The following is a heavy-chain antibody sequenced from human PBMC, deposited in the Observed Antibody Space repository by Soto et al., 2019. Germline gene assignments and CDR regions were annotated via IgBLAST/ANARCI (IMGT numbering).Heavy chain of an antibody. CDR1: GFTFSNAW. J-gene: IGHJ4*02. CDR2: ITSKSAGATT. CDR3: YTEHTLFMAH. V-gene: IGHV3-15*01. Sequence: EAQLVESGGGLVTPGESLRLSCVASGFTFSNAWMSWVRQVPGKGLEWIGRITSKSAGATTAYAAPVPGRFTVSRDDLKNTLYLQVNSLKTEDTGIYYCYTEHTLFMAHWGQGTLVTVSS.